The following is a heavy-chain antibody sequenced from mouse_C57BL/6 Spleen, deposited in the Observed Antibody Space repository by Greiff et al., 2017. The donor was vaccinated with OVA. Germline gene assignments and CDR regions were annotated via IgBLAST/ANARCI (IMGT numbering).Heavy chain of an antibody. CDR1: GYTFTDYY. V-gene: IGHV1-26*01. J-gene: IGHJ4*01. CDR3: AKLLRAYYYAMDY. D-gene: IGHD1-1*01. CDR2: INPNNGGT. Sequence: EVQLQQSGPELVKPGASVKISCKASGYTFTDYYMNWVKQSHGKSLEWIGDINPNNGGTSYNQKFKGKATLTVDKSSSTAYMELRSLTSEDSAVYYCAKLLRAYYYAMDYWGQGTSVTVSS.